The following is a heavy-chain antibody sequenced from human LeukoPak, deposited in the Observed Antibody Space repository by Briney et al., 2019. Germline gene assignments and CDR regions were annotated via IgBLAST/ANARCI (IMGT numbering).Heavy chain of an antibody. J-gene: IGHJ4*02. CDR2: ISYDGSNK. CDR3: ANYDFWSAYYEFDY. Sequence: GGSLRLSCAASGFTFSSYGMHWVRLAPGKGLEWVAFISYDGSNKYYADSMKGRFTISRDNSKNTLYLQMNSLRAEDTAVYYCANYDFWSAYYEFDYWGQGTLVTVSS. V-gene: IGHV3-30*18. CDR1: GFTFSSYG. D-gene: IGHD3-3*01.